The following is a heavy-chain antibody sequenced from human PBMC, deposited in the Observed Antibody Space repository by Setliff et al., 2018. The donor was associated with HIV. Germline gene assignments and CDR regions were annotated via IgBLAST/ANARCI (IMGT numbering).Heavy chain of an antibody. V-gene: IGHV3-7*01. CDR3: GKDSSDWSDG. CDR1: GFAFSGHQ. CDR2: IKQDGSDK. D-gene: IGHD3-22*01. Sequence: GGSLRLSCAASGFAFSGHQMSWVRQAPGKGLEWVAKIKQDGSDKYYVDSVKGRFTISRDNAKNSLYLQMNSLRAEDTAMYYCGKDSSDWSDGWGQGTLVTVSS. J-gene: IGHJ5*02.